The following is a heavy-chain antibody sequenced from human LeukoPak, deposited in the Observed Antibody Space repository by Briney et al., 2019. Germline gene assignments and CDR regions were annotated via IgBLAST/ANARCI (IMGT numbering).Heavy chain of an antibody. V-gene: IGHV4-39*01. CDR2: IYYSGST. CDR3: ARHRREYCSSTSCHYYYYYMDV. J-gene: IGHJ6*03. Sequence: KSSETLSLTCTVSGGSISSSSYYWGWTRQPPGKGLEWIGSIYYSGSTYYNPSLKSRVTISVDTSKNQFSLKLSSVTAADTAVYYCARHRREYCSSTSCHYYYYYMDVWGKGTTVTVSS. CDR1: GGSISSSSYY. D-gene: IGHD2-2*01.